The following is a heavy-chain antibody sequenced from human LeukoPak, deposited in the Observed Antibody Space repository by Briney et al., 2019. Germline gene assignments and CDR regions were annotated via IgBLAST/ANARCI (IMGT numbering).Heavy chain of an antibody. D-gene: IGHD6-19*01. Sequence: GGSLRLSCAASGFTFSSYGMHWVRQAPGKGLDWVAFIRYDGSNQYYADSVKGRFTISRDSSKNTLYLQMDSLRGDDTAVYYCANLDSSGWYYFDYWGQGTLATVSS. CDR3: ANLDSSGWYYFDY. CDR1: GFTFSSYG. V-gene: IGHV3-30*02. J-gene: IGHJ4*02. CDR2: IRYDGSNQ.